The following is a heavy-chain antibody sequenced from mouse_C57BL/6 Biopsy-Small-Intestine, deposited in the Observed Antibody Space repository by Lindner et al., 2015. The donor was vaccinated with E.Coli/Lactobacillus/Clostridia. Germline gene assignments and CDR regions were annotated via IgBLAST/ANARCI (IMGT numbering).Heavy chain of an antibody. V-gene: IGHV1-81*01. Sequence: SVKVSCKASGGTFSSSAINWLRQAPGQGLEWMGGIIPIFGTPNYAQKFQGRVMISADESTSTAYMELSSLRSEDTAVYYCATERSNWNHPASFDYWGQGTLVTVSS. CDR2: IIPIFGTP. D-gene: IGHD4-1*01. CDR3: ATERSNWNHPASFDY. CDR1: GGTFSSSA. J-gene: IGHJ4*01.